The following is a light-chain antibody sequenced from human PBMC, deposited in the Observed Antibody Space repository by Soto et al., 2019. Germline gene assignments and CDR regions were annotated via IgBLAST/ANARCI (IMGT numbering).Light chain of an antibody. Sequence: EIVLTQSPGTLSLSPGERATLSCRASQSVSSSYLAWYQQKPGQAPRLLIYGASSRATGIPDRFSGSGSGTDFTLTISRLEPEDLAVYYCQQYDTSPFTFGGGTKVEIK. CDR2: GAS. J-gene: IGKJ4*01. V-gene: IGKV3-20*01. CDR1: QSVSSSY. CDR3: QQYDTSPFT.